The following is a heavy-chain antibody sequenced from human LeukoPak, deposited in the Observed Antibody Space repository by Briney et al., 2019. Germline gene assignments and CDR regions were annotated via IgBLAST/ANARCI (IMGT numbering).Heavy chain of an antibody. D-gene: IGHD3-22*01. J-gene: IGHJ5*02. CDR1: GGSFSGYY. CDR2: ISHSGST. V-gene: IGHV4-34*01. Sequence: TSETLSLTCAVYGGSFSGYYWSWIRQPPGKGLEWIGEISHSGSTNYNPSLKSRVTISVDTSKNQFSLKLSSVTAADTAVYYCARLRRITMIVVVNNWFDPWGQGTLVTVSS. CDR3: ARLRRITMIVVVNNWFDP.